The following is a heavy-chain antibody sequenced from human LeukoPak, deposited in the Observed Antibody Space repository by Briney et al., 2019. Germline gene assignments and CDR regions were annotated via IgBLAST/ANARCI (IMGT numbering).Heavy chain of an antibody. CDR2: ISAYNGNT. CDR1: GYTFTSYS. CDR3: ARQAAAGLNWFDP. J-gene: IGHJ5*02. V-gene: IGHV1-18*01. D-gene: IGHD6-13*01. Sequence: HWASVKVSCKASGYTFTSYSISWVRQAPGQGLEWMGWISAYNGNTNYAQKLQGRVTMTTDTSTSTAYMELRSLRSDDTAVYYCARQAAAGLNWFDPWGQGTLVTVSS.